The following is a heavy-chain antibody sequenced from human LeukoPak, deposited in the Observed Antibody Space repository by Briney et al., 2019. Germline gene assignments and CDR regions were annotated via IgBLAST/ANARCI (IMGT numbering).Heavy chain of an antibody. D-gene: IGHD2-15*01. CDR1: GFTFDDYG. J-gene: IGHJ4*02. Sequence: GGSLRLSCAASGFTFDDYGLSWVRQAPGKGLEWVSAISGSGGSTYYADSVKGRFTISRDNSKNTLYLQMNSLRAEDTAVYYCAKSDIVVVVAATFDYWGQGTLVTVSS. CDR3: AKSDIVVVVAATFDY. V-gene: IGHV3-23*01. CDR2: ISGSGGST.